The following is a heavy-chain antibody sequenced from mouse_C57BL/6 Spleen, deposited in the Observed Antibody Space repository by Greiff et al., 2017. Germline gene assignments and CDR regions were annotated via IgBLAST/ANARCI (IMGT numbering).Heavy chain of an antibody. D-gene: IGHD2-3*01. CDR2: INPSIGGP. Sequence: QVQLQQPGTELVKPGASVTLSCKASGYTFTSYWMPWVKQRPGQGLEWIGNINPSIGGPNYNEKFKSKATLTVDKSSRTAYMQLSSLTSEDSAVYYCAREEGYDYFDYGGQGTTLTVSS. V-gene: IGHV1-53*01. J-gene: IGHJ2*01. CDR3: AREEGYDYFDY. CDR1: GYTFTSYW.